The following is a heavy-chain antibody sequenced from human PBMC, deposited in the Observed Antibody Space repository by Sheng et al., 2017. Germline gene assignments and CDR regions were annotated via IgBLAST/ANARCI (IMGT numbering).Heavy chain of an antibody. CDR3: ASGLGWLIED. Sequence: QLVEVWGGLGPGLGGSLRLSCAASESTFSDSWMNWVRQAPGKGLEWVANIKKDGSEEYYVDSVKGRFTISRDNAKRSPYLQMNGLRGEDTAVYYCASGLGWLIEDWGQGTLVTV. CDR1: ESTFSDSW. CDR2: IKKDGSEE. V-gene: IGHV3-7*01. J-gene: IGHJ4*02. D-gene: IGHD2-21*01.